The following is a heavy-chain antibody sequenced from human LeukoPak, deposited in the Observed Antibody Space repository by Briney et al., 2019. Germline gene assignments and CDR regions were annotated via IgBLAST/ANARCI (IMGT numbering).Heavy chain of an antibody. V-gene: IGHV3-74*01. Sequence: GGSLRLSCAASGFTFRSFWMHWVRQAPGKGLVWVSRIDSDGSRTAHADSVKGRFTISRDNAKNTLYLQMNSLRAEGTAVYYCARGEYQLPGDYWGQGTLVTVSS. J-gene: IGHJ4*02. D-gene: IGHD2-2*01. CDR2: IDSDGSRT. CDR1: GFTFRSFW. CDR3: ARGEYQLPGDY.